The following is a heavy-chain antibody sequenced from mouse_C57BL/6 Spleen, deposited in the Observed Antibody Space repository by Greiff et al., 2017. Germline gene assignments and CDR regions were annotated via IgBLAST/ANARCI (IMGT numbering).Heavy chain of an antibody. J-gene: IGHJ2*01. V-gene: IGHV1-4*01. D-gene: IGHD1-1*01. CDR1: GYTFTSYT. Sequence: VQLQQSGAELARPGASVKMSCKASGYTFTSYTMHWVKQRPGQGLEWIGYINPSSGYTTYNQKFKDKTTLTADKSSSTAYMQLRSLTSEDSAVYYCARREGGYYGSSPLDYWGQGTTLTVSS. CDR2: INPSSGYT. CDR3: ARREGGYYGSSPLDY.